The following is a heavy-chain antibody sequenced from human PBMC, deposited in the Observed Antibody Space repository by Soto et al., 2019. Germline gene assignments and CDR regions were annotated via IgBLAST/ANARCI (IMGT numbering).Heavy chain of an antibody. CDR3: ARGHYGRDY. V-gene: IGHV3-7*01. J-gene: IGHJ4*02. CDR2: IKPDGSAK. D-gene: IGHD4-17*01. CDR1: EFTFSQHW. Sequence: EVHLVESGGGLVQPGGSLRLSCAASEFTFSQHWMSWVRQALGKGLEWVADIKPDGSAKYDVDSVKGRFTISRDNAKNSVYLQMNSLRAEDTAVYYCARGHYGRDYWGQGTLVTVSS.